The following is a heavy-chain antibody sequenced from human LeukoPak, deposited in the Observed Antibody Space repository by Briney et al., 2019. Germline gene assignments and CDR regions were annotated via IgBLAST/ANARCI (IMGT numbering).Heavy chain of an antibody. J-gene: IGHJ4*02. D-gene: IGHD6-19*01. Sequence: PGGSLRLSCAASGFTFSSYSMNWVRQAPGKGLEWVSYISSSSSTIYYADSVKGRFTISRDNAKNSLYLQMNSLRAEDTAVYYCARSLDSSGWYNWGQGTLVTVSS. V-gene: IGHV3-48*01. CDR1: GFTFSSYS. CDR3: ARSLDSSGWYN. CDR2: ISSSSSTI.